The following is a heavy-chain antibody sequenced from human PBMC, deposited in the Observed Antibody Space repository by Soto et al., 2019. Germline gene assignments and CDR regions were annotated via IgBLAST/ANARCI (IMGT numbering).Heavy chain of an antibody. CDR1: GGSISSGGYY. Sequence: SETLSLTCTVSGGSISSGGYYWSWIRQHPGKGLEWIGYIYYSGSTYYNPSLKSRVTISVDTSKNQFSLKLSSVTAADTAVYYCAREAYYGSGSSGWFDPWGQGTLVTV. J-gene: IGHJ5*02. CDR2: IYYSGST. V-gene: IGHV4-31*03. CDR3: AREAYYGSGSSGWFDP. D-gene: IGHD3-10*01.